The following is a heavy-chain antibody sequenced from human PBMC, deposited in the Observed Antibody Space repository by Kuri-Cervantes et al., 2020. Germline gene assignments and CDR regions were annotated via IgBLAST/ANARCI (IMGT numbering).Heavy chain of an antibody. V-gene: IGHV4-59*01. CDR3: ARDLIAAPVLGAVDI. CDR1: GGSISTYY. Sequence: ESLKISCTVSGGSISTYYWSWIRQPPGKGLEWIGYIHHRGNTNYNPSLKSRVTISVDTSKNQFSLRLISATAADTAVYYYARDLIAAPVLGAVDIWGQGTLVTVSS. J-gene: IGHJ3*02. D-gene: IGHD6-13*01. CDR2: IHHRGNT.